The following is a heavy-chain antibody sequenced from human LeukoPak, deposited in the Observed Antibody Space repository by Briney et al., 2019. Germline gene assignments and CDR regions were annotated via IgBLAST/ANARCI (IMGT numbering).Heavy chain of an antibody. CDR3: AREILGYCSGGSCYGGDGGFDY. D-gene: IGHD2-15*01. J-gene: IGHJ4*02. V-gene: IGHV4-61*02. CDR2: IYTSGST. Sequence: SQTLSLTCTVSGGSISSGSYYWSWIRQPAGKGLEWIGRIYTSGSTNYNPSLKSRVTISVDTSKNQFSLKLSSVTAADTAVYYCAREILGYCSGGSCYGGDGGFDYWGQGTLVTVSS. CDR1: GGSISSGSYY.